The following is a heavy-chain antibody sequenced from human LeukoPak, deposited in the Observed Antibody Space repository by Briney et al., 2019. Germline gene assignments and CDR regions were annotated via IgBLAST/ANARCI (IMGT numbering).Heavy chain of an antibody. Sequence: SETLSLTCTVSGGSISSYYWSWIRQPLGKGLEWIGYIYYSGSTNYNPSLKSRVTISVDTSKNQFSLKLSSVTAADTAVYYCARRNHDYGIDYWGQGTLVTVSS. J-gene: IGHJ4*02. D-gene: IGHD4-17*01. V-gene: IGHV4-59*01. CDR1: GGSISSYY. CDR2: IYYSGST. CDR3: ARRNHDYGIDY.